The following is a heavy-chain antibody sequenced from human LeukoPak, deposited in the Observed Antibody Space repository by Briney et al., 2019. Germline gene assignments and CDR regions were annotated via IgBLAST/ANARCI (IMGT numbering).Heavy chain of an antibody. V-gene: IGHV3-11*04. J-gene: IGHJ4*02. CDR1: EFPFIDYY. D-gene: IGHD4-11*01. CDR2: IISRGSTI. Sequence: PGGPLRLSCAASEFPFIDYYMSWIRQAPGKGLEGVSYIISRGSTIYYAHSVKGRFPISTDNAKNPLYLQMNSLIAEDTAVYHCARRNDFWGQGTLVTVSS. CDR3: ARRNDF.